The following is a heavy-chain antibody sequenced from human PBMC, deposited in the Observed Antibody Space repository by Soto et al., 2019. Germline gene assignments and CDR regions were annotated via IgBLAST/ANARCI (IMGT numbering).Heavy chain of an antibody. V-gene: IGHV4-34*01. CDR1: GGPFSGYY. J-gene: IGHJ4*02. CDR3: ARGQRRGGSSGWSL. Sequence: PSETLSLTCAVHGESFSGYGGPFSGYYWSWIRQTPGKGLEWIGEINHCGGTNYKPSLKSRVTISVDTSKNQFSLNLNSVTAADTAVYYCARGQRRGGSSGWSLWGQGTLVTVSS. CDR2: INHCGGT. D-gene: IGHD6-19*01.